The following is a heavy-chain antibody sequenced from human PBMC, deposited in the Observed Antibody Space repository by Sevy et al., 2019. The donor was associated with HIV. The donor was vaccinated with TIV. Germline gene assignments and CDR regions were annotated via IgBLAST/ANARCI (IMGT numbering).Heavy chain of an antibody. CDR1: GFTFRNYA. Sequence: GGSLRLSCAASGFTFRNYAIHWVRQAPGKGLEWVATMKQDGSEEDYVDSVKGRFTISRDNAKNSLFLQMNSLSAEDTAVYYCVREGLGGYSYSLDYWGHGTLVTVSS. CDR3: VREGLGGYSYSLDY. V-gene: IGHV3-7*01. J-gene: IGHJ4*01. CDR2: MKQDGSEE. D-gene: IGHD5-18*01.